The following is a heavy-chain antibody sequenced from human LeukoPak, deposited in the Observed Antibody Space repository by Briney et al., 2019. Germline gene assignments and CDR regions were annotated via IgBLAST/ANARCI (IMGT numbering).Heavy chain of an antibody. J-gene: IGHJ3*02. CDR2: IYYSGST. Sequence: SETLSLTCTVSGGSISSSSYYWGWIRQPPGKGLEWIGSIYYSGSTYYNPSLKSRVSIPVDTSKNQFSLKLSSVTAADTAVYYCARQDLASEDAFDIWGQGTVVTVSS. CDR3: ARQDLASEDAFDI. V-gene: IGHV4-39*01. D-gene: IGHD6-6*01. CDR1: GGSISSSSYY.